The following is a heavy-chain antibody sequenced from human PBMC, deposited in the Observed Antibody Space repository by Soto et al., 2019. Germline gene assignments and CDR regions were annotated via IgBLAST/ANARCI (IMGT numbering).Heavy chain of an antibody. V-gene: IGHV3-53*04. J-gene: IGHJ6*03. D-gene: IGHD3-10*01. CDR2: IYSGGST. CDR1: GFTVSSNY. Sequence: GGSLRLSCAASGFTVSSNYMSWVRQAPGKGLEWVSVIYSGGSTYYADSVKGRFTISRHNSKNTLYLQMNSLRAEDTGVYYCAREPAMVRGKFYHYHFYYMDLWGKGNTGNVSS. CDR3: AREPAMVRGKFYHYHFYYMDL.